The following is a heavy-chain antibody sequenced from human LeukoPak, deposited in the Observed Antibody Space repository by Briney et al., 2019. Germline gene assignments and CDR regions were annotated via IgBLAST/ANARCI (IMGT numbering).Heavy chain of an antibody. CDR2: IGGSGINT. CDR3: PKASGRHYYGMDV. D-gene: IGHD3-10*01. J-gene: IGHJ6*02. Sequence: PGGSLRLSCAGSGFTFSSYSMSWVRQAPGKGLEWVSVIGGSGINTYYADSVKGRFTISRDNSKNTVYLQMNSLGAEDTAVYYCPKASGRHYYGMDVWGQGTTVTVSS. CDR1: GFTFSSYS. V-gene: IGHV3-23*01.